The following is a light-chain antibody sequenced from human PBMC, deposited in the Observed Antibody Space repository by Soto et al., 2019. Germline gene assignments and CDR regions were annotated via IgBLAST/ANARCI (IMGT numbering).Light chain of an antibody. CDR1: QSVTSNY. J-gene: IGKJ1*01. Sequence: ELVLTQSPGTLSSSPGERVTLSCRARQSVTSNYLAWYQQKPGQAPRLLIFGASIRDTGLPDRFSGGGSGTDFTLTISRLEPEDAAVYYCQQYGSFPGTFGQGTKVEIK. CDR3: QQYGSFPGT. CDR2: GAS. V-gene: IGKV3-20*01.